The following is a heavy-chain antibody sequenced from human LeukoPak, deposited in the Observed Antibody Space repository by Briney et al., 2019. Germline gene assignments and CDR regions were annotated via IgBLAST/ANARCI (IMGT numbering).Heavy chain of an antibody. J-gene: IGHJ4*02. CDR2: IYNSGST. V-gene: IGHV4-31*03. CDR3: ARGAPPDS. Sequence: SETLSLTCIVSGASFNTGDYYWNWIRQHPGKGLEWIGYIYNSGSTYYNPSLKSRVTISVDTSKNHFSLRLTSVTAADSAVYYCARGAPPDSWGQGTLVTVTS. CDR1: GASFNTGDYY.